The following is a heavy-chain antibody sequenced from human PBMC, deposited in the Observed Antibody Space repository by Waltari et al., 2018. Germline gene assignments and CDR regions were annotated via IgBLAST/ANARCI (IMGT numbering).Heavy chain of an antibody. V-gene: IGHV4-39*01. D-gene: IGHD4-17*01. CDR3: ARQGNDYGGNPQD. CDR1: GGSISSSSYY. CDR2: IYYSGGT. J-gene: IGHJ4*02. Sequence: QLQLQESGPGLVKPSETLSLTCTVSGGSISSSSYYWGWIRQPPGKGLEWIGSIYYSGGTYYHPSLKSRVTISVDTSKNQFSPKLSSVTAADPAVDYWARQGNDYGGNPQDWGQGTLVTVSS.